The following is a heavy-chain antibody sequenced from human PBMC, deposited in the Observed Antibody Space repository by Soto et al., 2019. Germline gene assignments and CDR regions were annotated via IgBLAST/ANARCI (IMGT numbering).Heavy chain of an antibody. CDR2: IYYSGST. J-gene: IGHJ4*02. D-gene: IGHD3-22*01. CDR1: NSSISSYY. Sequence: STTLSLTCIVSNSSISSYYRSSIRPPPRKGLEWIGYIYYSGSTNYNPSLKSRVTISVDTSKNQFSLKLSSVTAADTAVYYCARGAYDSSYYPRPYPGYWGQGTLVTVS. V-gene: IGHV4-59*01. CDR3: ARGAYDSSYYPRPYPGY.